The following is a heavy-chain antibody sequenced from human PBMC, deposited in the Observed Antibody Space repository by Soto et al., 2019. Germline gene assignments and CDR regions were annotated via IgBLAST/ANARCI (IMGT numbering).Heavy chain of an antibody. D-gene: IGHD6-6*01. CDR3: AGRSSSSAFDI. V-gene: IGHV3-13*01. CDR2: IGTAGDT. Sequence: GGSLRLSCAASGFTFSSYDMHWVRQATGKGLEWVSAIGTAGDTYYPGSVKGRFTISRENAKNSLYLQMNSLRAGDTAVYYCAGRSSSSAFDIWGQGTMVTVSS. J-gene: IGHJ3*02. CDR1: GFTFSSYD.